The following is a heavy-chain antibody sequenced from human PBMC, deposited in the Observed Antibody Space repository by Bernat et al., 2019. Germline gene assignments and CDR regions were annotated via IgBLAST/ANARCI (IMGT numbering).Heavy chain of an antibody. CDR1: GDSISSSAW. CDR3: ARDPVAAVGTAFDI. Sequence: QVQLQESGPQLVKPSGTLSLTCVVSGDSISSSAWWSWVRQPPGKGLEWIAEIYHNGNINYNPSLRSRVTISIDKAKNQIALRLSSVTAADTAVYYCARDPVAAVGTAFDIFGQGTMVTDSS. CDR2: IYHNGNI. J-gene: IGHJ3*02. D-gene: IGHD6-13*01. V-gene: IGHV4-4*02.